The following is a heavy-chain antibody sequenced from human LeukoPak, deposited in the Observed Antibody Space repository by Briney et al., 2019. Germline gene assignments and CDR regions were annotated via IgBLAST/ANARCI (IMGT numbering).Heavy chain of an antibody. CDR2: ISYDGSNE. Sequence: GGSLRLSCAASGFTFSSYVMHWVRQAPGKGLEWVAIISYDGSNEYYADSVKGRFTISRDNSKNTLYLQMNSLRAEDTAVYYCAKGWYSSGWSSFDYWGQGTLVTVSS. J-gene: IGHJ4*02. CDR3: AKGWYSSGWSSFDY. V-gene: IGHV3-30*04. D-gene: IGHD6-19*01. CDR1: GFTFSSYV.